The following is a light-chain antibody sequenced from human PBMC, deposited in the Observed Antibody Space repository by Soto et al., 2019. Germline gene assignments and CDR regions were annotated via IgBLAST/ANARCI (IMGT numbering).Light chain of an antibody. Sequence: DIRMTQSPSTLSAVVGDRVTITCRASESVSSSVAWYQQKPGKAPKLLIYDASTLESGVPSRFSGSGFGTEFTLTINSLQPDDFGTYSCQQYESFSPYTFGRGTRLEIK. CDR1: ESVSSS. J-gene: IGKJ2*01. V-gene: IGKV1-5*01. CDR2: DAS. CDR3: QQYESFSPYT.